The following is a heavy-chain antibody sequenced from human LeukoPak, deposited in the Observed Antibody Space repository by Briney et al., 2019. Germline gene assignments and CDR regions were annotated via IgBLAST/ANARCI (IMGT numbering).Heavy chain of an antibody. D-gene: IGHD3-10*01. J-gene: IGHJ6*03. CDR3: AKDRFRFGGYMDV. Sequence: QTGGSLRLSCAASGFTFDDYTMHWVRQAPGKGLEWVSLISWDGGSTYYADSGKGRFTISRDNSKNSLYLQMNSLRTEDTALYYCAKDRFRFGGYMDVWGKGTTVTISS. CDR2: ISWDGGST. CDR1: GFTFDDYT. V-gene: IGHV3-43*01.